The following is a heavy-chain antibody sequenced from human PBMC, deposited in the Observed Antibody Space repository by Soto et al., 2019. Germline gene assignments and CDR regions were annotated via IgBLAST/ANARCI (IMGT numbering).Heavy chain of an antibody. CDR2: ISSSSSYI. CDR3: ARVHYTRIAAAGDSDY. D-gene: IGHD6-13*01. CDR1: GFTFSSYS. J-gene: IGHJ4*02. V-gene: IGHV3-21*01. Sequence: EVQLVESGGGLVKPGGSLRLSCAASGFTFSSYSMNWVRQAPGKGLEWVSSISSSSSYIYYADSVKGRFTISRDNAKNSRYLQMNSLRAEDTAVYYCARVHYTRIAAAGDSDYWGQGTLVTVSS.